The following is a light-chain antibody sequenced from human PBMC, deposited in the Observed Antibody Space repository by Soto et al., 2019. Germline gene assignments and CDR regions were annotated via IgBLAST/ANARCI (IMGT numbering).Light chain of an antibody. CDR3: QLRTGWPPLFT. CDR1: QSITSY. Sequence: EIALTQSPDILYLAPGEIAPLSCRAIQSITSYLAWYPQKPGQAPRLLSHDASTRATGVPARFSGSGSETDFTLTISSLEPEDFAGYYCQLRTGWPPLFTVGPGTKVDI. V-gene: IGKV3-11*01. CDR2: DAS. J-gene: IGKJ3*01.